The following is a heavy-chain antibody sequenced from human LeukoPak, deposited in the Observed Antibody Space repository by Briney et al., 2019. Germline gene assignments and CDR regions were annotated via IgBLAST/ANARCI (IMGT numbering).Heavy chain of an antibody. CDR3: ARGKVFDY. V-gene: IGHV1-2*06. Sequence: ASVKVSCKASGYTFTGYYVHWVRQAPGQGLEWMGRINPNSGDTNYAQKFQGRVTMTRNTSISTAYMELSSLRSEDTAVYYCARGKVFDYWGQGTLVTVSS. CDR1: GYTFTGYY. J-gene: IGHJ4*02. CDR2: INPNSGDT.